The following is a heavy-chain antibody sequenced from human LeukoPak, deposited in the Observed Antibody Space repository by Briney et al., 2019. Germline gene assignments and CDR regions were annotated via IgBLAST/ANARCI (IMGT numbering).Heavy chain of an antibody. CDR2: IQYDGSNK. D-gene: IGHD6-13*01. Sequence: GGSLRLSCAASGFTFSSYGMHWVRQAPGKGLEWMAFIQYDGSNKYFADSVKGRFTISRDNSKNTLYLQMDSLRAEDTAVYYCAKDQTRSGSIATPGTGGRAHYWGQGTLVTVSS. CDR3: AKDQTRSGSIATPGTGGRAHY. J-gene: IGHJ4*02. CDR1: GFTFSSYG. V-gene: IGHV3-30*02.